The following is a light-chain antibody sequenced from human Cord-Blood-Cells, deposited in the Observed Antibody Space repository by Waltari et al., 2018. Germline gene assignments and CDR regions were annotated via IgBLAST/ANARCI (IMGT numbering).Light chain of an antibody. CDR2: ASS. Sequence: DIQMTQSPSSLSASVGDRVTITCRASQRISSYLNWYQQKPGKAPNFLIYASSSLQSGVPSRFSGSGSGTDFTLTISSLQPEDFATYYCQQSYSTPWTFGQGTKVEIK. CDR1: QRISSY. V-gene: IGKV1-39*01. J-gene: IGKJ1*01. CDR3: QQSYSTPWT.